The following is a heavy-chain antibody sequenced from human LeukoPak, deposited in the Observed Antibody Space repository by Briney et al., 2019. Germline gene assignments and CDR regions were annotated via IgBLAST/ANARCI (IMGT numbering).Heavy chain of an antibody. J-gene: IGHJ3*02. Sequence: ASVKVSCKASGYTFTSYYIHWVRQAPGQGLEWMGIINPSGGSTTYAQNFQGRVTMTRDMSTSTVYMELRSLRSEDTAVYYCARADGYSPRDAFHIWGQGTMVTVSS. D-gene: IGHD5-24*01. CDR3: ARADGYSPRDAFHI. V-gene: IGHV1-46*01. CDR1: GYTFTSYY. CDR2: INPSGGST.